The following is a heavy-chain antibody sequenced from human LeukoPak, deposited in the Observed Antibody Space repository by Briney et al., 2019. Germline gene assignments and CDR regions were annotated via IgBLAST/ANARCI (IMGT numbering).Heavy chain of an antibody. CDR2: ISSSGSTI. CDR3: ARDRNWGYAFDI. CDR1: GFTFSSYE. D-gene: IGHD7-27*01. Sequence: PGGSLRLSCAASGFTFSSYEMNWVRQAPGKGLEWVSYISSSGSTIYYADSVKGRFTISRDNAKNSLYLQMNSLRAEDTAVYYCARDRNWGYAFDIWGQGTMVTVSS. J-gene: IGHJ3*02. V-gene: IGHV3-48*03.